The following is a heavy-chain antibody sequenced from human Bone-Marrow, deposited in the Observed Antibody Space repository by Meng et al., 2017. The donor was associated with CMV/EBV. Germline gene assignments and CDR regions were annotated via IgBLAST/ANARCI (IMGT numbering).Heavy chain of an antibody. J-gene: IGHJ4*02. V-gene: IGHV3-30*19. Sequence: GESLKISCAASGFTFSSYGMHWVRQAPGKGLEWVAVISYDGSNKYYADSVKGRFTISRDNSKNTLYVQMKSLRSEDTAVYYCARGFPRFLEWFPLGYFDYWGQGTLVTGSS. CDR3: ARGFPRFLEWFPLGYFDY. CDR1: GFTFSSYG. CDR2: ISYDGSNK. D-gene: IGHD3-3*01.